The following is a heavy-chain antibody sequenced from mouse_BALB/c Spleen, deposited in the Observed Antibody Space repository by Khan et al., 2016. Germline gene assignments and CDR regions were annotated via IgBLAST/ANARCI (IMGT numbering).Heavy chain of an antibody. CDR3: AREGLRRGFAY. J-gene: IGHJ3*01. V-gene: IGHV5-4*02. D-gene: IGHD2-4*01. CDR1: GFTFSDYY. Sequence: EVELVESGGGLVKPGGSLKLSFAASGFTFSDYYMYWVRQTPEKRLEWVAPISDGGSYTYYPDSVKGRFTISRDNAKNNLYLQMSSLKAGDIAMYYCAREGLRRGFAYWGQGTLVTVSA. CDR2: ISDGGSYT.